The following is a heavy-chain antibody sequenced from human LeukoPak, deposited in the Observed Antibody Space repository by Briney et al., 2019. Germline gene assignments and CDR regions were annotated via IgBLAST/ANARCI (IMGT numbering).Heavy chain of an antibody. V-gene: IGHV1-24*01. CDR1: GYTLNELS. CDR3: AADGGGLSSVVTPRSSPFDY. J-gene: IGHJ4*02. Sequence: GASVKVSCKVSGYTLNELSMHWVRQAPGKGLEWMGGFDPADGETVYAHRFQGRLTMTEDTSTNTGYMELTSLRSEGTAVYYCAADGGGLSSVVTPRSSPFDYWGQGTLVTVSS. D-gene: IGHD4-23*01. CDR2: FDPADGET.